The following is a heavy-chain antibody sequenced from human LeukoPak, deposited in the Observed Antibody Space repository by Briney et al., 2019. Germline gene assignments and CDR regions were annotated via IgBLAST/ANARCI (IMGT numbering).Heavy chain of an antibody. CDR3: ARGAMATTPFFDY. Sequence: PSETLSLTCTVSGGSISSYYWTWIRQPPGKGLEWIGYVYYTGSTNFNPSLKSRVTMSLDTSRNQFSLKLTSLTAADTAVYYCARGAMATTPFFDYWGQGTLVTVSS. J-gene: IGHJ4*02. V-gene: IGHV4-59*01. CDR1: GGSISSYY. D-gene: IGHD5-24*01. CDR2: VYYTGST.